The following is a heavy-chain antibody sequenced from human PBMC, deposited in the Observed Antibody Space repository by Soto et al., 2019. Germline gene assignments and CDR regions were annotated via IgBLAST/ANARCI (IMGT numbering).Heavy chain of an antibody. Sequence: QVQLVQSGAEVKKPGASVKVSCNASGYTFTGYYMHWVRQAPGQGLEWMGWINPNSGGTNYAQKFQGRVNMTRDTSISTAYMELSRLRSDDTAVYYCARELDIVVVVAATAFAYWGQGTLVTVSS. CDR1: GYTFTGYY. D-gene: IGHD2-15*01. CDR3: ARELDIVVVVAATAFAY. CDR2: INPNSGGT. J-gene: IGHJ4*02. V-gene: IGHV1-2*02.